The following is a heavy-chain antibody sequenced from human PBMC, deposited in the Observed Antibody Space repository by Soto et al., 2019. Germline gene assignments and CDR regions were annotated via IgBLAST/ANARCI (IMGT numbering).Heavy chain of an antibody. Sequence: QVQLQESGPGLVKPSETLSLTCSVSGGSIRNYYWNWIRQPAGKGLEWIGRIYTSGNSDYNPSLKSRVTMSADTSKNQLSLRLSSVTAADSAVYYCARLWFGKPPGYLDYWGRGIRVTISS. CDR3: ARLWFGKPPGYLDY. CDR2: IYTSGNS. CDR1: GGSIRNYY. V-gene: IGHV4-4*07. D-gene: IGHD3-10*01. J-gene: IGHJ4*02.